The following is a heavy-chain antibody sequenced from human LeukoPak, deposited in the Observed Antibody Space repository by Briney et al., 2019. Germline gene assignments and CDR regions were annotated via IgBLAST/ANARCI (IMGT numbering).Heavy chain of an antibody. Sequence: PSETLSLTCAVYGGSFSGYYWSWIRQPPGKGLEWIGEMNHSGSANYNPSLKSRVTISVDTSKNQFSLKLSSVTAEDTAVYYCARDYGLEFDPWGQGTLVTVSS. D-gene: IGHD3-16*01. V-gene: IGHV4-34*01. CDR1: GGSFSGYY. CDR2: MNHSGSA. J-gene: IGHJ5*02. CDR3: ARDYGLEFDP.